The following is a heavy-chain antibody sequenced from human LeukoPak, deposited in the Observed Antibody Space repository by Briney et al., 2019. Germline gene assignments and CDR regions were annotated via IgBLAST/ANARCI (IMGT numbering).Heavy chain of an antibody. CDR3: MKALRWVVLDY. CDR2: MSGSGGSGNGGRT. Sequence: PGGSLRLSCAVSGFTFSKYAMSWLRQAPGKGLEWVSVMSGSGGSGNGGRTYYADSVKGLFTISRDNSKNTLYLQMNSLRAEDTAVYCCMKALRWVVLDYCVQGTRATVSA. D-gene: IGHD2-15*01. J-gene: IGHJ4*02. V-gene: IGHV3-23*01. CDR1: GFTFSKYA.